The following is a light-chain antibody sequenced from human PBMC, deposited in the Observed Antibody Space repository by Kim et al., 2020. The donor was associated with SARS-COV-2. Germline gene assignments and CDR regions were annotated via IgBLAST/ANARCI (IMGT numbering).Light chain of an antibody. CDR1: KSVSSN. V-gene: IGKV3-15*01. J-gene: IGKJ4*01. CDR3: QQYNNWPLT. Sequence: EIVMTQSPATLSVSPGERATLSCRASKSVSSNLAWYQQKPGQAPRLLIYGASTGATGIPARFSGSGSGTEFTLTISSLQSEDLAVYYCQQYNNWPLTFGGGTKVDIK. CDR2: GAS.